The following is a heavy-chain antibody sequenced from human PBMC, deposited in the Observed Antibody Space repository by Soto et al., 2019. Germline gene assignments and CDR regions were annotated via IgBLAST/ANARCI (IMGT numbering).Heavy chain of an antibody. V-gene: IGHV4-34*01. D-gene: IGHD3-10*01. Sequence: SETLSLTCAVYGGSFSGYYWSWIRQPPGKGLEWIGEINHSGSTNYNPSLKSRVTISVDTSKNQFSLKLSSVTAADTAVYYCARAESNWAYYYGSGSYCCGMDVWGQGTTVTVSS. CDR1: GGSFSGYY. CDR2: INHSGST. CDR3: ARAESNWAYYYGSGSYCCGMDV. J-gene: IGHJ6*02.